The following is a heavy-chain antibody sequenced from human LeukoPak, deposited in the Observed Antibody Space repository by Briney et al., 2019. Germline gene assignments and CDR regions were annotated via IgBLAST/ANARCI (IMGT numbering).Heavy chain of an antibody. Sequence: SETLSLTFTRSAGSAVRSIYVSGWFRQPPGKGLEWIGSIYYNVATYYNSSLKSRVTISVDTSKNHLSLKLSSVTAADTAVYLCERVRDGYSRNSAYWGQGTLVTVSS. CDR2: IYYNVAT. J-gene: IGHJ4*02. D-gene: IGHD5-24*01. CDR3: ERVRDGYSRNSAY. V-gene: IGHV4-39*02. CDR1: AGSAVRSIYV.